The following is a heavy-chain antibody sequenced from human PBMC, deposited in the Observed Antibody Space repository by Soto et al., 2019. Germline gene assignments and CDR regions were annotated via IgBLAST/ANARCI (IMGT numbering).Heavy chain of an antibody. D-gene: IGHD3-3*01. CDR3: ACAWSGYLSS. Sequence: QVQLVESGGGVVQPGRSLRLSCAASGFTFSSYGMHWVRQAPGKGLEWVAVIWYDGSNKYYADSVTGRFTLSRDNSKNTHHLQMSSVRAEETAVYYWACAWSGYLSSWGQGTLVTVSS. CDR1: GFTFSSYG. J-gene: IGHJ5*02. CDR2: IWYDGSNK. V-gene: IGHV3-33*01.